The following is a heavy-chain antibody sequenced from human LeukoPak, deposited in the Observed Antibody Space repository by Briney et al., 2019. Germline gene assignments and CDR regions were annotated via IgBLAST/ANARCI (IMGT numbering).Heavy chain of an antibody. D-gene: IGHD3-10*01. CDR2: INSDGSGT. V-gene: IGHV3-74*01. J-gene: IGHJ4*02. Sequence: PGGSLRLSCAAFGFTFSSYWMHWVRQAPGKGLVWVSRINSDGSGTSYADSVKGRFTISRDNARNTLYLQMISLSAEDTAVYYCARDGSDPFDYWGQGTLVTVSS. CDR3: ARDGSDPFDY. CDR1: GFTFSSYW.